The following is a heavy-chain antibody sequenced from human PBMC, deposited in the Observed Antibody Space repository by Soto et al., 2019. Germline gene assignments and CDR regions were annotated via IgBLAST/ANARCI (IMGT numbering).Heavy chain of an antibody. V-gene: IGHV1-69*01. J-gene: IGHJ3*02. Sequence: VSCNAAGGAFSIYAISWLRQAPGQGLEWMGGIIPIFGTANYAQKFQGRVTTTADESTSTAYTELSSPRSEDTAVYYCARPRGVVTGPEAFAIWGQGTMVTVSS. D-gene: IGHD2-15*01. CDR2: IIPIFGTA. CDR1: GGAFSIYA. CDR3: ARPRGVVTGPEAFAI.